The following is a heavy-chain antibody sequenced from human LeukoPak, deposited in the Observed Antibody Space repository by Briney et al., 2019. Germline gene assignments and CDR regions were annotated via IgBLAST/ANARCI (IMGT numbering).Heavy chain of an antibody. CDR3: ARDAQSTYYDFWSGYRYFDL. CDR2: ISSSSSYI. CDR1: GFTFSSYS. Sequence: GGSLRLSCAASGFTFSSYSMNWVRQAPGKGLEWVSSISSSSSYIYYADSVKGRFTISRDNAKNSLYLQMNSLRAEDTAVYYCARDAQSTYYDFWSGYRYFDLWGRGTLVTVSS. D-gene: IGHD3-3*01. J-gene: IGHJ2*01. V-gene: IGHV3-21*01.